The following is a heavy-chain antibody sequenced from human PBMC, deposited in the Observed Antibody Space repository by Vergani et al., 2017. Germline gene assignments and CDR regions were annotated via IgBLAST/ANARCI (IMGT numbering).Heavy chain of an antibody. J-gene: IGHJ5*02. Sequence: QVQLQESGPGLVKSSETLSLTCSVSFDSIRNLYCNWIRQPPGKGLEWIGSIHYSGNTNYNPSLKTRGTISVDTSKNQFSLTLTSVTAADTAVYYCASDTHSGQRADRWGQGILVTVTS. CDR2: IHYSGNT. V-gene: IGHV4-59*11. D-gene: IGHD6-19*01. CDR3: ASDTHSGQRADR. CDR1: FDSIRNLY.